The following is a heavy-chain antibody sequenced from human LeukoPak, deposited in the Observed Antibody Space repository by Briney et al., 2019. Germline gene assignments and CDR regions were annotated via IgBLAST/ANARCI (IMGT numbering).Heavy chain of an antibody. J-gene: IGHJ4*02. Sequence: GRSLRLSCAASGFTFDDYAMHWVRQAPGKGLEWVSGISWNSGSIGYADSVKGRFTISRDNAKNSLYLQMNSLRAEDTALYYCAKAGSGYPINHYFDYWGQGTLVTVSS. V-gene: IGHV3-9*01. D-gene: IGHD3-22*01. CDR1: GFTFDDYA. CDR2: ISWNSGSI. CDR3: AKAGSGYPINHYFDY.